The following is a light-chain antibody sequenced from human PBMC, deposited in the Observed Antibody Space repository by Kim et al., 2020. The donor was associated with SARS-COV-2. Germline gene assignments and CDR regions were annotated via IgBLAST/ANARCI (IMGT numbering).Light chain of an antibody. Sequence: HGQRAPRSCRDSQRVSSHLAWYQPKPGQVPRLLHYGASTRATGIPARFSGSGSGKEFTLTISSLQSEDRAIYYCQQYKNWLTWTFGQGTKVDIK. V-gene: IGKV3-15*01. J-gene: IGKJ1*01. CDR1: QRVSSH. CDR2: GAS. CDR3: QQYKNWLTWT.